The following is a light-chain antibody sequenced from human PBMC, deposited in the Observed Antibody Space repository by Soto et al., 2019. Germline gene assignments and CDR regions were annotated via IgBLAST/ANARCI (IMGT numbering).Light chain of an antibody. V-gene: IGKV3-20*01. J-gene: IGKJ1*01. CDR1: QTVNSDY. CDR2: ATS. Sequence: EIVLTQSPGTLSLSPGETATLSCRASQTVNSDYLAWFQQRPGQAPRLLIFATSRRATDIPDRFSGSGSGTDFTLAIRRLEPEDFAVYYGHQFGYSPRTFGHGTKVE. CDR3: HQFGYSPRT.